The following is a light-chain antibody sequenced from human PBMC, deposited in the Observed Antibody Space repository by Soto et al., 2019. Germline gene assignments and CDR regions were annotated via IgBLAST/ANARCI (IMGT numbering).Light chain of an antibody. CDR2: DAS. CDR1: QGIDTY. J-gene: IGKJ5*01. CDR3: QQYDDLPIS. Sequence: DIQITQSPSSLSASVGDRVTMTCQASQGIDTYLNWYYQKPGKAPKLLIYDASKLETGVPSRFSGSGSGTHFTFTISSLQPEDIATYFCQQYDDLPISFGQGTRLEIK. V-gene: IGKV1-33*01.